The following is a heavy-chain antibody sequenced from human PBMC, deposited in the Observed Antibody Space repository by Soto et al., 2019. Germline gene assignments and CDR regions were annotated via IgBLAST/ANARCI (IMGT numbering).Heavy chain of an antibody. J-gene: IGHJ4*02. Sequence: GSLRLSCAASGFTFSSYWMSWVRQAPGKGLEWVANIKQDGSEKYYVDSVKGRFTISRDNAKNSLYLQMNSLRAEDTAVYYCARDGNYDYIWGSSDYFDYWGQGTLVTVSS. CDR1: GFTFSSYW. CDR2: IKQDGSEK. CDR3: ARDGNYDYIWGSSDYFDY. D-gene: IGHD3-16*01. V-gene: IGHV3-7*01.